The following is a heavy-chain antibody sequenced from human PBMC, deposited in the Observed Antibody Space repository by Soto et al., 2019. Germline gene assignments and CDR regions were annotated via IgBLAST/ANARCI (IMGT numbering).Heavy chain of an antibody. CDR2: IYYSGST. CDR3: ARPPRGDYYYGMDV. Sequence: SETLSLTCTVSGGSISSSSYYWGWIRQPPGKGLEWIGSIYYSGSTYYNPSLKSRVTISVDTSKNQFSLKLSSVTAADTAVYYCARPPRGDYYYGMDVWGQGTTVTVSS. V-gene: IGHV4-39*01. D-gene: IGHD3-10*01. J-gene: IGHJ6*02. CDR1: GGSISSSSYY.